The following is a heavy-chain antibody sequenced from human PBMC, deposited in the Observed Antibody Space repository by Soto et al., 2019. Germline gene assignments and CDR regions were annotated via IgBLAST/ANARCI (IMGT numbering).Heavy chain of an antibody. CDR2: VGIGSSTK. J-gene: IGHJ4*02. CDR3: ARGPYDYGDYGAFDY. Sequence: GGSLRLSCAASGFTFSSYWMNCVRQAPGKGLEWVSYVGIGSSTKYYADSVKGRFTISRDNAKNSLYLQMNSLRDEDTAVYYCARGPYDYGDYGAFDYWGQGTLVTVSS. V-gene: IGHV3-48*02. CDR1: GFTFSSYW. D-gene: IGHD4-17*01.